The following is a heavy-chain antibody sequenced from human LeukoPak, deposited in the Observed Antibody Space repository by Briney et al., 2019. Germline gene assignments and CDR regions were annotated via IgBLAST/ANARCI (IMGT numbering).Heavy chain of an antibody. Sequence: GGSLRLSCAASGFTFSIYGMHWVRQAPGKGLQWVAFIQYDGTNKYYVDSVKGRFTISRDNSKNTLYLQMNSLRAEDTAVYYWAKDSYRGSYYDHWRQGTLVTFSS. V-gene: IGHV3-30*02. CDR2: IQYDGTNK. CDR1: GFTFSIYG. D-gene: IGHD1-26*01. J-gene: IGHJ4*02. CDR3: AKDSYRGSYYDH.